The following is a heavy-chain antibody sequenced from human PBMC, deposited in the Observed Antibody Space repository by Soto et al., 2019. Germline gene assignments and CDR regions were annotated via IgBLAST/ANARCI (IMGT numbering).Heavy chain of an antibody. D-gene: IGHD6-25*01. CDR3: AREKCSYTSGNHGMDV. J-gene: IGHJ6*02. V-gene: IGHV3-21*01. CDR1: AFTFNNFP. Sequence: GGSLILSCVASAFTFNNFPMHWVRQAPGEGLQWLASITSSSSYKYYADSVQGRFTISRDNAKNSLFLELTGLRAEETAVYYCAREKCSYTSGNHGMDVWGLGTTVTVSS. CDR2: ITSSSSYK.